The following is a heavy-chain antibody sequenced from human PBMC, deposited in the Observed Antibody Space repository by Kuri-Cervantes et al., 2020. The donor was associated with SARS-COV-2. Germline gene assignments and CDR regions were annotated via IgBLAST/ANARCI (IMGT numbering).Heavy chain of an antibody. CDR3: ARQYDFWSPAYYYYYYMDV. V-gene: IGHV4-39*07. J-gene: IGHJ6*03. D-gene: IGHD3-3*01. Sequence: SETLSLTCTVSGGSISSSSYYWGWIRQPPGKGLEWIGSIYYSGSTYYNPSLKSRVTISVDTSKNQFSLKLSSVTAADTAVHYCARQYDFWSPAYYYYYYMDVWGKGTTVTVSS. CDR2: IYYSGST. CDR1: GGSISSSSYY.